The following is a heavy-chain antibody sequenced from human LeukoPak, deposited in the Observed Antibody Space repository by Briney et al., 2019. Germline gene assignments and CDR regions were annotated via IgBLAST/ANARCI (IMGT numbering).Heavy chain of an antibody. D-gene: IGHD5/OR15-5a*01. Sequence: GGSLRLSCVASGFIFSDHPFHWVHQSPDKGLEWVALIGSDGTKKYYADSVQGRFTVSRENSKNTLFLQMNTLRADDTAVYFCARQMTSTRLFDSWGQGTLVTVSS. J-gene: IGHJ4*02. V-gene: IGHV3-30*04. CDR1: GFIFSDHP. CDR3: ARQMTSTRLFDS. CDR2: IGSDGTKK.